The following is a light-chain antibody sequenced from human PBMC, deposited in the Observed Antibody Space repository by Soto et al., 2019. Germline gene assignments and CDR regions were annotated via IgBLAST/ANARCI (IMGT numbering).Light chain of an antibody. Sequence: EIQMTQSPSSLSASVGDRVTITCRASQGIRHYLAWYQHKPGKVPRLLIYEASNLQSGVPSRFRGGGSGTEFTLTISSLQPEDAATYYCQNFDSAPQTFGQGTKVDI. J-gene: IGKJ1*01. CDR2: EAS. V-gene: IGKV1-27*01. CDR3: QNFDSAPQT. CDR1: QGIRHY.